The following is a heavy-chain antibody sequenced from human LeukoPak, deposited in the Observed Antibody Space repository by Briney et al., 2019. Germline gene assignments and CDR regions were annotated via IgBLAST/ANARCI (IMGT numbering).Heavy chain of an antibody. CDR3: RLPYYYGSGSSYGMDV. D-gene: IGHD3-10*01. V-gene: IGHV3-73*01. CDR1: GFTFSGSA. J-gene: IGHJ6*02. Sequence: PGGSLRLSCAASGFTFSGSAMHWVRQASGKGLGWVGRIRSKANSYATAYAASVKGRFTISRDDSKNTAYLQMNSLKTEDTAVYYCRLPYYYGSGSSYGMDVWGQGTTVTVSS. CDR2: IRSKANSYAT.